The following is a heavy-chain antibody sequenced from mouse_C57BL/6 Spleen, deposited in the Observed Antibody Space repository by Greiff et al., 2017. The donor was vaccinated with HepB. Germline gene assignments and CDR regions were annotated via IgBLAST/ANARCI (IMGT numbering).Heavy chain of an antibody. CDR1: GFTFSSYA. D-gene: IGHD3-2*02. CDR3: ARDGAQARYFDV. Sequence: EVMLVESGGGLVKPGGSLKLSCAASGFTFSSYAMSWVRQTPEKRLEWVATISDGGSYTYYPDNVKGRFTISRDNAKNNLYLQMSHLKSEDTAMYYCARDGAQARYFDVWGTGTTVTVSS. CDR2: ISDGGSYT. V-gene: IGHV5-4*01. J-gene: IGHJ1*03.